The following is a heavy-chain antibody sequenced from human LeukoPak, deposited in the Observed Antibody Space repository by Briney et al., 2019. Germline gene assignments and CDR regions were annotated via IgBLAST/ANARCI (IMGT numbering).Heavy chain of an antibody. CDR3: ARGHYDILTGYPNWFDP. D-gene: IGHD3-9*01. Sequence: SETLSLTCAVYGGSFSGYYWSWIRQPPGKGLEWIGEIYHSGSTNYNPSLKSRVTISVDKSKNQFSLKLSSVTAADTAVYYCARGHYDILTGYPNWFDPWGQGTLVTVSS. CDR1: GGSFSGYY. V-gene: IGHV4-34*01. CDR2: IYHSGST. J-gene: IGHJ5*02.